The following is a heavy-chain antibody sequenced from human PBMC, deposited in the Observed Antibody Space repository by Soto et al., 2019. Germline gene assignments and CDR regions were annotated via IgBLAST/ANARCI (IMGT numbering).Heavy chain of an antibody. J-gene: IGHJ4*01. CDR3: ARDAGGPYDH. V-gene: IGHV4-59*01. CDR1: GAPIHSNC. CDR2: FYYTWSS. D-gene: IGHD2-15*01. Sequence: SETRCLTCTVSGAPIHSNCWSCIRQAPGQGLAWIGYFYYTWSSKYHPTFKSRATRSADTTKDQFYLILNSVTAADRVVYYCARDAGGPYDHWGPGILVTVSS.